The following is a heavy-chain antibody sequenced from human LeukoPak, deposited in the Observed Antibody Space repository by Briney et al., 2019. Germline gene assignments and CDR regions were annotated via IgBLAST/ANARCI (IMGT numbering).Heavy chain of an antibody. CDR1: GFTFSSYS. CDR3: ARGGEGVVVPAAGNWFDP. D-gene: IGHD2-2*01. Sequence: PGGSLRLSCAASGFTFSSYSMNWVRQAPGKGLEWVSSISSSSSYIYYADSVKGRFTISRDNAKNSLYLQMNSLRAEDTAVYYCARGGEGVVVPAAGNWFDPWGQGTLVTVSS. V-gene: IGHV3-21*01. J-gene: IGHJ5*02. CDR2: ISSSSSYI.